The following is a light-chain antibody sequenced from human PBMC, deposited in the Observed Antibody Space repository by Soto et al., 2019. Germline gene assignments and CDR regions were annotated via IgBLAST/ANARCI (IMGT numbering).Light chain of an antibody. V-gene: IGKV1-33*01. J-gene: IGKJ3*01. CDR2: DAS. CDR1: QDISNY. Sequence: DIQMTQSPPSLSASVGDRVTTTCQASQDISNYLNWYQQKLGKAPKLLIYDASNLETGVPSRFSGSGSGTHFTFTITSLQPEDSATYYCQHFDNLPLSFGPGTKVHIK. CDR3: QHFDNLPLS.